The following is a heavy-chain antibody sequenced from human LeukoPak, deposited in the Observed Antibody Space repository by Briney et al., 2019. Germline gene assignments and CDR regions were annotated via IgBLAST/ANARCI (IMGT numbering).Heavy chain of an antibody. Sequence: GESLRLSCAASGFTFSSYAMHWVRQAPGKGLEWVAIISDDGNNKGYADSVTGRFTISRDNSKNTLSLQMSSLTAEDTAVYYCARDGYYDSSGPIWGQGTMVTVSS. CDR3: ARDGYYDSSGPI. V-gene: IGHV3-30*06. CDR1: GFTFSSYA. D-gene: IGHD3-22*01. J-gene: IGHJ3*02. CDR2: ISDDGNNK.